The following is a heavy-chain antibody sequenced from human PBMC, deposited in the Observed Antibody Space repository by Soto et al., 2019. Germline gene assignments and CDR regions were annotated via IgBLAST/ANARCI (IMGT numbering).Heavy chain of an antibody. CDR1: GYTFSTHA. Sequence: GASVKVSCKASGYTFSTHAMHWVRQAPGQSLEWMGWINGGTGQTKHAHRFQDRLSITRDTTSNTAYMELRSLRSEDTAVYYCARGKGMEENYYYYGLDIWGQGTTVTVSS. CDR2: INGGTGQT. V-gene: IGHV1-3*01. CDR3: ARGKGMEENYYYYGLDI. J-gene: IGHJ6*02. D-gene: IGHD1-1*01.